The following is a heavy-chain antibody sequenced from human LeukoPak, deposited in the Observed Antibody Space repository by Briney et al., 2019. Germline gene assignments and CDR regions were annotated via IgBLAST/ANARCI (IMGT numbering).Heavy chain of an antibody. V-gene: IGHV3-23*01. J-gene: IGHJ4*02. D-gene: IGHD3-22*01. CDR2: TGSNGVT. CDR3: GIRDTSDYYVF. Sequence: GGSLRLSCTGSGFTFRTYSFSWVRQAPGKGLEWVSATGSNGVTYYADSVKGRFTISRDNSKNALYLQMNGLRADDTAVYYCGIRDTSDYYVFWGQGTLVTVSS. CDR1: GFTFRTYS.